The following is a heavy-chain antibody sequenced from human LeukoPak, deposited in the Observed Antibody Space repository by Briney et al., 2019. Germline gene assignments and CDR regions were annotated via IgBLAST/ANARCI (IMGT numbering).Heavy chain of an antibody. CDR3: ARDVGYGGNSGWYFDL. Sequence: GGSLRLSCAASGFTFSSYWMSWVRQAPGKGLEWVANIKQDGSEKYYVDSVKGRFTISRDDAKNSLYLQMNSLRAEDTAVYYCARDVGYGGNSGWYFDLWGRGTLVTVSS. V-gene: IGHV3-7*01. D-gene: IGHD4-23*01. CDR1: GFTFSSYW. CDR2: IKQDGSEK. J-gene: IGHJ2*01.